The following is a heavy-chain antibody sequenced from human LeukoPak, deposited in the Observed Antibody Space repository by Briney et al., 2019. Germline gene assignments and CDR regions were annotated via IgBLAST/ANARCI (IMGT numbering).Heavy chain of an antibody. CDR1: GFTFDDYA. J-gene: IGHJ4*02. CDR2: ISWDGGST. D-gene: IGHD3-9*01. Sequence: GGSLRLSCAASGFTFDDYAMHWVRQAPGKGLEWVSLISWDGGSTYYADSVKGRFTISRDNAKNSLYLQMNSLRAEDTALYYCAKGLRYFDWLYNTLDYWGQGTLVTVSS. V-gene: IGHV3-43D*03. CDR3: AKGLRYFDWLYNTLDY.